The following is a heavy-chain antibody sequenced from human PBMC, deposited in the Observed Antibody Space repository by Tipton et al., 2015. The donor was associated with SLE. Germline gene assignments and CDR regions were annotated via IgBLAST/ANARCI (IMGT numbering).Heavy chain of an antibody. CDR2: IYTNGST. V-gene: IGHV4-61*02. D-gene: IGHD6-13*01. CDR3: ARHVAAGTDY. Sequence: TLALTCTVSGGTISSGSYYWSWIRQPAGKGVEWIGRIYTNGSTNYNPSLKSRVPISVDTSKNHFSLKLSSVTAADTAVYYCARHVAAGTDYWGQGTLVTVSS. CDR1: GGTISSGSYY. J-gene: IGHJ4*02.